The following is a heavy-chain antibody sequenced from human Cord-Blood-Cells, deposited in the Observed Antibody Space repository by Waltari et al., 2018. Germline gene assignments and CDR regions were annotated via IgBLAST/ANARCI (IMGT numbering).Heavy chain of an antibody. D-gene: IGHD6-6*01. CDR1: GGSISSSSYY. CDR2: IYYSGRT. V-gene: IGHV4-39*01. J-gene: IGHJ5*02. Sequence: QLQLQESGPGLVKPSETLSLTCTVSGGSISSSSYYWGWIRQPPGKGLEGIGSIYYSGRTYYHPSLKSRVTISVDTSKNQFSLKLSSVTAADTAVYYCASEYSSSSNWFDPWGQGTLVTVSS. CDR3: ASEYSSSSNWFDP.